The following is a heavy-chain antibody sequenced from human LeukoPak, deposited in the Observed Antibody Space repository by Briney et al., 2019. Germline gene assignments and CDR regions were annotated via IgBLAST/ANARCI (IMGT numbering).Heavy chain of an antibody. V-gene: IGHV5-51*01. CDR2: ICPGDSET. J-gene: IGHJ3*02. CDR1: GYSFTTCW. D-gene: IGHD5-24*01. Sequence: AESLQISCKGSGYSFTTCWIGWVRHMPGKGLEWVGIICPGDSETRYSPSFQGQVTISSAKSITTAYLQWRSLKASDTAMYYCVRSPRVVYHDAFDIWGQGTMVTVSS. CDR3: VRSPRVVYHDAFDI.